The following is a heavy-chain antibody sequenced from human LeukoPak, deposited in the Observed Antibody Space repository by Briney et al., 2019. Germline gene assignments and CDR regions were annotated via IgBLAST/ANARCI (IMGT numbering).Heavy chain of an antibody. D-gene: IGHD3-9*01. CDR2: INPNSGGT. J-gene: IGHJ4*02. V-gene: IGHV1-2*02. CDR1: GYTFTGYY. CDR3: ARTNAAYYDILTTGGPDY. Sequence: ASVKVSCKASGYTFTGYYMHWVRQAPGQGLEWMGWINPNSGGTNYAQKFQGRVTMTRDTSISTAYMESSRLRSDDTAVYYCARTNAAYYDILTTGGPDYWGQGTLVTVSS.